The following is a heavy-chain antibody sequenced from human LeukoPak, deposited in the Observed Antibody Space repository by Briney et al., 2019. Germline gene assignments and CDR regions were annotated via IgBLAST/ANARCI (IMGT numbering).Heavy chain of an antibody. Sequence: GASVKVSCKASGGTFSSYAISWVRQAPGQGLEWMGGIIPIFGTANYAQKFQGRVTITADESTSTAYMELSSLRSEDTAVYYCARDSRIAVAGTDYWGQGTLVTVSS. CDR1: GGTFSSYA. D-gene: IGHD6-19*01. V-gene: IGHV1-69*13. CDR2: IIPIFGTA. J-gene: IGHJ4*02. CDR3: ARDSRIAVAGTDY.